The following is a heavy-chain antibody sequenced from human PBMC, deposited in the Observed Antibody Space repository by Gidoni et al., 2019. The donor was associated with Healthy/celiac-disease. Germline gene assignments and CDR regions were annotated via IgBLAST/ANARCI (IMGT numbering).Heavy chain of an antibody. CDR3: ARDGFQQLVYHWFDP. Sequence: QVQLVESGGGVVQPGRSRRLSCAGSGFPFGSYGMHWVREAPGKGLGWVAVIWYDGSNKYYADSVKGRFTISRDNSKNTLYLQMNSLRAEDTAVYYCARDGFQQLVYHWFDPWGQGALVTVSS. D-gene: IGHD6-6*01. V-gene: IGHV3-33*01. J-gene: IGHJ5*02. CDR1: GFPFGSYG. CDR2: IWYDGSNK.